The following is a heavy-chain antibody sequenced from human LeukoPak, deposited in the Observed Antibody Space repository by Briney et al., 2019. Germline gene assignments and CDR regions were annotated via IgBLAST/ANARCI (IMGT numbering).Heavy chain of an antibody. CDR1: RFTFSSYA. CDR3: ARMSSTEIYYFYHMDV. D-gene: IGHD6-6*01. CDR2: ISNSGVST. J-gene: IGHJ6*03. V-gene: IGHV3-23*01. Sequence: PGGSLRLSCAASRFTFSSYAMNWVRQAPGKGLEWVSAISNSGVSTYYADSVKGRFTISRDNSKNTLYLQVDSLRAEDTAVYYCARMSSTEIYYFYHMDVWGKGTTVTVSS.